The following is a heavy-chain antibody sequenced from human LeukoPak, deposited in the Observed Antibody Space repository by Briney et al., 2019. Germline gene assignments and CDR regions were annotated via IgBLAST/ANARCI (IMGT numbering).Heavy chain of an antibody. CDR2: IRNKLNDYIT. Sequence: PGGSLRLSCAASGFIFSDHYIDWVRQAPGKGREGGGRIRNKLNDYITEYAAAVKVRFSSSRDESKKSRFVQINSRKTDDTAVYYCASPQRGRDHWTYYWRQGTLVTVSS. CDR1: GFIFSDHY. D-gene: IGHD1-1*01. J-gene: IGHJ4*02. V-gene: IGHV3-72*01. CDR3: ASPQRGRDHWTYY.